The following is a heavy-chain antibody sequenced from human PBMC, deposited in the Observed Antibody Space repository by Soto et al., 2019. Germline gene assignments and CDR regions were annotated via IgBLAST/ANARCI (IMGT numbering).Heavy chain of an antibody. D-gene: IGHD3-3*01. CDR1: GFTFSNYW. CDR2: INSDGSST. V-gene: IGHV3-74*01. Sequence: GGSLRLSCAASGFTFSNYWMSWVRQAPGKGLVWVSRINSDGSSTSYADSVKGRFTISRDNAKNTLYLQMNSLRAEDTAVYYCARAGIYDFWSGYYTLLYGMDVWGQGTTVTVSS. CDR3: ARAGIYDFWSGYYTLLYGMDV. J-gene: IGHJ6*02.